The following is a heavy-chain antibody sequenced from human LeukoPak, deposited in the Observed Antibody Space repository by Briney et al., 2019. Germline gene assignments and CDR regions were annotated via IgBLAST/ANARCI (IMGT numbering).Heavy chain of an antibody. D-gene: IGHD6-19*01. J-gene: IGHJ4*02. CDR3: AKGKGSSGWYD. V-gene: IGHV3-23*01. CDR2: VSDSGSGT. Sequence: GGSLRLSCAASGFTFSTYAMSWVRQAPGRGLEWVSAVSDSGSGTYYADSVKGRFTISRDNSKNTLYLQMTSLRAEDTALYYCAKGKGSSGWYDWGQGTLVTVSS. CDR1: GFTFSTYA.